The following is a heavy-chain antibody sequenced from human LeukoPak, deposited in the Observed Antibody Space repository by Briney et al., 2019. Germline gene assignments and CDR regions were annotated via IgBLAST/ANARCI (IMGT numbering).Heavy chain of an antibody. CDR3: ARDRGQLLFDY. D-gene: IGHD5-18*01. CDR2: ISGSGGST. CDR1: GFTFSSYA. V-gene: IGHV3-23*01. Sequence: PGGSLRLSCAASGFTFSSYAMSWVRQAPGKGLEWVSAISGSGGSTYYADSVKGRFTICRDNTKNSLYLQMNSLRAEDTAVYYCARDRGQLLFDYWGQGTLVTVPS. J-gene: IGHJ4*02.